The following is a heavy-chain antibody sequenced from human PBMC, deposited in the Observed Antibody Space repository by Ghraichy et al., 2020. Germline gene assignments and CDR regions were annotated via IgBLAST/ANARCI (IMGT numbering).Heavy chain of an antibody. CDR3: ARGGTGLAFDY. D-gene: IGHD1-7*01. J-gene: IGHJ4*02. CDR2: IYYSGST. V-gene: IGHV4-59*01. Sequence: SETLSLTCTVSGGSISSYYWSWIRQPPGKGLEWIGYIYYSGSTNYNPSLKSRVTISVDTSKNQFSLKLSSVTAADTAVYYCARGGTGLAFDYWGQGNLVTVSS. CDR1: GGSISSYY.